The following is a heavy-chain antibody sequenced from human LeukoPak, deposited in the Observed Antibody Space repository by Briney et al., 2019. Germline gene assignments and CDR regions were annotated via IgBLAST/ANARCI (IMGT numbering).Heavy chain of an antibody. Sequence: GGSLRLSCAASGFTVSRNYMSWVRRAPGKGREWVSIIYSGGTTYYADSVKGRFTISRDNSKNTLYLQMNSLRAEGTAVYYCARDQSSGLDYWGQGTLVTVSS. CDR3: ARDQSSGLDY. D-gene: IGHD6-19*01. J-gene: IGHJ4*02. V-gene: IGHV3-53*01. CDR2: IYSGGTT. CDR1: GFTVSRNY.